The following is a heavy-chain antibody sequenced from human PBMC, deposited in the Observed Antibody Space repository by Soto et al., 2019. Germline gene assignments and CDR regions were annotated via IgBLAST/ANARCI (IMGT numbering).Heavy chain of an antibody. Sequence: QVHLVESGGGVVQPGRSLRLSCAASGFTVSSYGMHGVRQAPGKGLEWVALISYDGSNKYYADSVKGRFTISRDNSKNTLSLQMNSLRAEDTAVYYCAKGYGSGSYTYFDYWGQGTLVTVSS. CDR2: ISYDGSNK. V-gene: IGHV3-30*18. CDR1: GFTVSSYG. J-gene: IGHJ4*02. CDR3: AKGYGSGSYTYFDY. D-gene: IGHD3-10*01.